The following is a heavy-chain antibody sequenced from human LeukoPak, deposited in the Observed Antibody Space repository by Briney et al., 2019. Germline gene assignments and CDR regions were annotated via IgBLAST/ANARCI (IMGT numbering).Heavy chain of an antibody. D-gene: IGHD6-13*01. CDR1: GFTLSSYG. J-gene: IGHJ4*02. Sequence: GGSLRLSCVASGFTLSSYGMHWVRQAPGKGLEWVAVISYDGNAKHYADSVEGRFTISRDNSKNTLYLQMNSLRSEDTAVYYCAKEKVFTSTSWTTIEYWGQGTLVTASS. CDR2: ISYDGNAK. V-gene: IGHV3-30*18. CDR3: AKEKVFTSTSWTTIEY.